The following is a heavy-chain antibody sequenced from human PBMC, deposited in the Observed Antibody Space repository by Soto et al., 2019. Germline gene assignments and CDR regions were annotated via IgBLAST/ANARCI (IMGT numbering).Heavy chain of an antibody. CDR3: ARGRYGDY. J-gene: IGHJ4*02. CDR1: GYGFTTYG. V-gene: IGHV1-18*01. D-gene: IGHD1-1*01. Sequence: QVHLVQSGAEVKKPGASVKVSCKCSGYGFTTYGITWVRQAPGQGLEWMAWISAHNGNTNYAQKLQGRVTVTRDTSTRTAYMELRSLRSDDTAVYYCARGRYGDYWGQGALVTVSS. CDR2: ISAHNGNT.